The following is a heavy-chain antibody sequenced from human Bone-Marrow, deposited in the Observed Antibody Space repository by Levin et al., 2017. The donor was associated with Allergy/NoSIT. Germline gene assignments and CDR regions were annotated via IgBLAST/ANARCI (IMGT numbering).Heavy chain of an antibody. CDR1: GYSFTSYY. Sequence: ASVKVSCKASGYSFTSYYIHWVRQAPGQEFEWMGIINPSGGSATYAQKFQGRVTVTRDTSTSTVYMELSSLRSEDTALYYCARDPTGSSFYDYWGQGTLVTVSS. D-gene: IGHD2-2*01. V-gene: IGHV1-46*01. CDR3: ARDPTGSSFYDY. J-gene: IGHJ4*02. CDR2: INPSGGSA.